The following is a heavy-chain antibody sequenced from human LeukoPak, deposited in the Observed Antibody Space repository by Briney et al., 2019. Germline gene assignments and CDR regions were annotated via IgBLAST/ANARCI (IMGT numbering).Heavy chain of an antibody. V-gene: IGHV3-30*18. CDR1: GFTFSSYD. CDR2: ISYDGSNK. D-gene: IGHD3-16*01. Sequence: GGSLRLSCGASGFTFSSYDMHWVRQAPGKGLEWVAVISYDGSNKYYADSVKGRFTISRDNPKNTLYLQMNSLRAEDTAVYYCAKRRSRNMITFGGVENWFDPWGQGTLVTVSS. CDR3: AKRRSRNMITFGGVENWFDP. J-gene: IGHJ5*02.